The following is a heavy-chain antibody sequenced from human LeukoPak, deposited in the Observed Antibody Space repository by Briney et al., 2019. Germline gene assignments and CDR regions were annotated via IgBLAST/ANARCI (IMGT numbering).Heavy chain of an antibody. J-gene: IGHJ4*02. CDR3: ARALPAASHTSFDY. Sequence: GGSLRLSCAVSGFTVSSNYMAWVRQAPGKGLEWVSIIYSGGTTYYADSVKSRVTISRDISKNTVYLQMNSLRAEDTAVFYCARALPAASHTSFDYWGQGTLVTVSS. D-gene: IGHD2-2*01. CDR1: GFTVSSNY. V-gene: IGHV3-66*01. CDR2: IYSGGTT.